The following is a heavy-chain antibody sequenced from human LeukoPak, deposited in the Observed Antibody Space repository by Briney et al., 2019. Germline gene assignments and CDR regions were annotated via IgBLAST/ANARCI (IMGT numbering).Heavy chain of an antibody. D-gene: IGHD2/OR15-2a*01. CDR1: VGPLSSYY. CDR3: ARLSGGGLLSDYYYYMDV. Sequence: SEPLSLTCSLSVGPLSSYYWSWIRQPPGKGLEGICKIHTSGGTHYNPSLKSRVTISVDMSKNQFSLKLSSVTAADTAVYYCARLSGGGLLSDYYYYMDVWGKGTTVTVSS. V-gene: IGHV4-4*09. J-gene: IGHJ6*03. CDR2: IHTSGGT.